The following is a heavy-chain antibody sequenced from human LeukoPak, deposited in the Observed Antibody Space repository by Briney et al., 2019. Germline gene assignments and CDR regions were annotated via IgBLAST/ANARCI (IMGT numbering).Heavy chain of an antibody. Sequence: SETLSLTCTVSGGSISSYYWTWIRQPPGKGLEWIGYISYSGSTKYNPSLKSRVTMSVDTSKNRFSLKLSSVTAADTAVYYCARHRGYCSSTSCSYNWFDPWGQGTLVTVSS. D-gene: IGHD2-2*03. J-gene: IGHJ5*02. V-gene: IGHV4-59*08. CDR3: ARHRGYCSSTSCSYNWFDP. CDR2: ISYSGST. CDR1: GGSISSYY.